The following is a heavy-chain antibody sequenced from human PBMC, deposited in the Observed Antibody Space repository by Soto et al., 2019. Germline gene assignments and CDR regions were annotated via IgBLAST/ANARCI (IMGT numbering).Heavy chain of an antibody. J-gene: IGHJ6*02. D-gene: IGHD3-9*01. CDR2: IFYSGST. V-gene: IGHV4-59*01. CDR1: GASMRSYY. Sequence: SETLSLTCNVSGASMRSYYWTWMRLSPGKGLEWIGDIFYSGSTNLNPSLRSRLSISIDASKNKFSLMLNSVTAADTAVYYCARDLRCCGLDVWGQGTTVTVSS. CDR3: ARDLRCCGLDV.